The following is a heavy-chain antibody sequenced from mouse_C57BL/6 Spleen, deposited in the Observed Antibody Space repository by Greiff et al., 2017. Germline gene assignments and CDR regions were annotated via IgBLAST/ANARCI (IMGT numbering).Heavy chain of an antibody. CDR3: TYTGWYNY. CDR1: GFNIKDDY. J-gene: IGHJ2*01. V-gene: IGHV14-4*01. D-gene: IGHD2-1*01. Sequence: VQLQQSGAELVRPGASVKLSCTASGFNIKDDYMHWVKQRPEQGLEWIGWIDPENGDTEYASKFQGKATITADTSSNTAYLKLSSLTSEDTAVYYCTYTGWYNYRGQGTTLTVSS. CDR2: IDPENGDT.